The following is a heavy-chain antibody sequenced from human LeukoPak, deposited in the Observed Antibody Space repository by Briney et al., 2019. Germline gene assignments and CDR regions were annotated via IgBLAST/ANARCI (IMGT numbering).Heavy chain of an antibody. CDR2: ISSSGSTI. CDR3: ARDFYGSVGY. J-gene: IGHJ4*02. CDR1: GFTFSSYW. Sequence: PGGSLRLSCAASGFTFSSYWMHWVRQAPGKGLEWVSYISSSGSTIYYADFVKGRFTISRDNAKNSLYLQMNSLRAEDTAVYYCARDFYGSVGYWGQGTLVTVSS. D-gene: IGHD2-15*01. V-gene: IGHV3-48*04.